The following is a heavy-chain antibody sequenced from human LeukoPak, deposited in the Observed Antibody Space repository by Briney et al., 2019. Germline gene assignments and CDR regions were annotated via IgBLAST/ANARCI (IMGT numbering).Heavy chain of an antibody. CDR3: ARDRGDYYDSSGYYYVSY. CDR2: IIPTLGIG. V-gene: IGHV1-69*04. D-gene: IGHD3-22*01. J-gene: IGHJ4*02. Sequence: SVKVSCKASGYTFTSYGISWVRQAPGQGLEWMGRIIPTLGIGNYAQKFQGRVTITADKSTSTAYMELSSLRSEDTAVYYCARDRGDYYDSSGYYYVSYWGQGTLVTVSS. CDR1: GYTFTSYG.